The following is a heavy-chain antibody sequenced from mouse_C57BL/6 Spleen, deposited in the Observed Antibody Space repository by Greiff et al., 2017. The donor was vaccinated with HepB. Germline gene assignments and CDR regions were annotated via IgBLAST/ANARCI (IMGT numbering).Heavy chain of an antibody. D-gene: IGHD1-1*01. CDR3: VYYYGSDWYFDV. CDR1: GYAFSSSW. CDR2: IYPGDGDT. J-gene: IGHJ1*03. V-gene: IGHV1-82*01. Sequence: VQLQQSGPELVKPGASVKISCKASGYAFSSSWMNWVKQRPGKGLEWIGRIYPGDGDTNYNGKFKGKATLTADKSSSTAYMQLSSLTSEDSAVYFWVYYYGSDWYFDVWGTGTTVTVSS.